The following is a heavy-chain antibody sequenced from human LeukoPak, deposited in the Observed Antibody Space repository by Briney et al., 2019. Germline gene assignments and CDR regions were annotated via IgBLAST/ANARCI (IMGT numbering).Heavy chain of an antibody. CDR2: INPSGGST. J-gene: IGHJ4*02. CDR3: ARSAGKFHKIDY. CDR1: GYTFTIYY. V-gene: IGHV1-46*03. Sequence: ASVTVSCKSSGYTFTIYYMHWVRQAPGQGLEWPGIINPSGGSTSYAQKFQGRVTMTRGTSTSTVYMELSSLRSEDTAVYYCARSAGKFHKIDYWGQGTLVTVSS. D-gene: IGHD6-13*01.